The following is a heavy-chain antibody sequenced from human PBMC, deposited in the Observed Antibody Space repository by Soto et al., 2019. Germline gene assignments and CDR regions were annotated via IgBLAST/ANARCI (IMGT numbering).Heavy chain of an antibody. D-gene: IGHD5-12*01. V-gene: IGHV4-39*01. CDR1: GGSISSSNYY. CDR3: ATIVANGFDLYYFDY. J-gene: IGHJ4*02. Sequence: SETLSLTCTVSGGSISSSNYYWGWIRQPPGKGLEWIGSIYYSGSTYYNPSLKSRVTISVDTSKNQFSLKLSSVTAADTAVYYCATIVANGFDLYYFDYWGQGTLVTVSS. CDR2: IYYSGST.